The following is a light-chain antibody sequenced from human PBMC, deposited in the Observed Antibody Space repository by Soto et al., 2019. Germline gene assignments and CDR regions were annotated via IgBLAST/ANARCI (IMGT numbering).Light chain of an antibody. CDR2: AAT. CDR1: QSISSY. J-gene: IGKJ2*01. V-gene: IGKV1-39*01. CDR3: QQSYSTRYT. Sequence: DIQMTQSPSSLSASVGDRVTITCRASQSISSYLNWYQQKPGKAPKLLIYAATSLQSGVLSRFSGSGSGTDFTLTISSLQPEVFASYYCQQSYSTRYTFGQGTKLEIK.